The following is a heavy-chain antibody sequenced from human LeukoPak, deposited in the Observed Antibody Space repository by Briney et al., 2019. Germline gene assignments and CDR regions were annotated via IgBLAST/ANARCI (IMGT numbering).Heavy chain of an antibody. V-gene: IGHV4-4*07. CDR1: GGSISSYC. CDR2: IYTSGST. D-gene: IGHD3-9*01. Sequence: PSETLSLTCTVSGGSISSYCWSWIRHPAEKGLGWIGHIYTSGSTNYNPSLKSRVTMSVDTSKNQFSLKLSSVTAADTAVYYCARAVDPLGYFDLWGRGTLVTVSS. J-gene: IGHJ2*01. CDR3: ARAVDPLGYFDL.